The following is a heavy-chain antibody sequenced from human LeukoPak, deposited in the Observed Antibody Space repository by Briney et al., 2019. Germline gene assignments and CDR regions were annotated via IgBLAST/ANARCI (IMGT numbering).Heavy chain of an antibody. D-gene: IGHD2-15*01. CDR3: ARDPGRVVAALDH. CDR2: ISYDGSNK. J-gene: IGHJ4*02. V-gene: IGHV3-30*04. Sequence: GRSLRLSCAASGFTFSSYAMHWVRQAPGKGLEWVAVISYDGSNKYYADSVKGRFTISRDNSKNTLYLQMNSLRAEDTAVYYCARDPGRVVAALDHWGQGTLVTVSS. CDR1: GFTFSSYA.